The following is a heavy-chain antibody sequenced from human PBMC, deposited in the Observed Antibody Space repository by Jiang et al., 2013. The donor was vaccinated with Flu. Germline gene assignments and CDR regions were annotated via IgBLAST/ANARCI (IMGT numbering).Heavy chain of an antibody. CDR2: IYYSGST. Sequence: GSGLVKPSETLSLTCTVSGGSISSYYWSWIRQPPGKGLEWIGYIYYSGSTNYNPSLKSRVTISVDTSKNQFSLKLSSVTAADTAVYYCARHVNYCSSTSCPYFDYWGQGTLVTVSS. CDR1: GGSISSYY. CDR3: ARHVNYCSSTSCPYFDY. D-gene: IGHD2-2*01. J-gene: IGHJ4*02. V-gene: IGHV4-59*08.